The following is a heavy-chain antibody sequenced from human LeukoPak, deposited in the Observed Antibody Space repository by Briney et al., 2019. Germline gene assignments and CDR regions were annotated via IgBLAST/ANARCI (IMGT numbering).Heavy chain of an antibody. D-gene: IGHD4-17*01. J-gene: IGHJ4*02. V-gene: IGHV3-23*01. CDR1: GFTFSSYG. Sequence: PGGSLRLSCAASGFTFSSYGMSWVRQAPGKGLEWVSAISGSGGSTYYADSVKGRFTISRDNSKNTLYLQMNSLRAEDTAVYYCARVPPNTVTTLQYFDYWGQGTLVTVSS. CDR2: ISGSGGST. CDR3: ARVPPNTVTTLQYFDY.